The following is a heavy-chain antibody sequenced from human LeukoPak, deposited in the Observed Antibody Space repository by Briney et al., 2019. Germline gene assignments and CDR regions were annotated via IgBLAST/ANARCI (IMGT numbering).Heavy chain of an antibody. V-gene: IGHV5-51*01. J-gene: IGHJ4*02. D-gene: IGHD6-19*01. CDR3: ARQVAVAAWEY. Sequence: GESLKISCKGSGYSFTSHWIGWVRQMPGKGLEWMGIIYPGDSETRYSPSFQGQVTISADKSISTAYLQWSSLKASDTAMYYCARQVAVAAWEYWGQGTLVTVSS. CDR1: GYSFTSHW. CDR2: IYPGDSET.